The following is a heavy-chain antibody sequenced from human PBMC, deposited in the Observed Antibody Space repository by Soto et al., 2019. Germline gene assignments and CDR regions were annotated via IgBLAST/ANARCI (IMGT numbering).Heavy chain of an antibody. Sequence: SETLSLTCTVSGVSISSYYWSWIRQPPGKGLEWIGYIYYSGSTNYNPSIKSRVTISVDTSKNQFSLKLSSVTAADTAVYYCARAPRGNYDYPSYFDYWGQGTLVTVSS. J-gene: IGHJ4*02. CDR3: ARAPRGNYDYPSYFDY. V-gene: IGHV4-59*08. CDR2: IYYSGST. CDR1: GVSISSYY. D-gene: IGHD3-16*01.